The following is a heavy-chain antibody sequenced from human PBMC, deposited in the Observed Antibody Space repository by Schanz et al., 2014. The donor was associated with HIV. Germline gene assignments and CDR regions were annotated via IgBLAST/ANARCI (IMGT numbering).Heavy chain of an antibody. CDR2: ISGNSDST. D-gene: IGHD3-22*01. J-gene: IGHJ4*02. CDR3: AKDLSVHTSAYYRY. CDR1: GFTFNSYA. V-gene: IGHV3-23*01. Sequence: EVQLLESGGGLVQPGGSLRLSCAASGFTFNSYAMKWVRQAPGKGLEWVSGISGNSDSTYYADSVKGRFTISRDNAKKTLFLQMNGLRAEDTAIYYCAKDLSVHTSAYYRYWGQGTLVTVSS.